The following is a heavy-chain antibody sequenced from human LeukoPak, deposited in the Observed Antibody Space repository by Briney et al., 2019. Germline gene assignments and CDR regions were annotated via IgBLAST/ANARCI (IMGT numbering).Heavy chain of an antibody. J-gene: IGHJ6*02. V-gene: IGHV1-2*02. CDR2: IHPNSGGT. CDR1: GYTLTGHY. Sequence: ASVKVSCKASGYTLTGHYMHWVRQAPGQGLEWMGWIHPNSGGTNYAQKFQGRVTMTRDTSISTAYMELSRLRSDDTAVYYCARVDYYYYGMDVWGQGTTVTVSS. CDR3: ARVDYYYYGMDV.